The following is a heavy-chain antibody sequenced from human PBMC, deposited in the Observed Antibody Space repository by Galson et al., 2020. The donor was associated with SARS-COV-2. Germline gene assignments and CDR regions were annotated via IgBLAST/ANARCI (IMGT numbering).Heavy chain of an antibody. V-gene: IGHV2-70*11. CDR2: IDWDDDV. Sequence: ESGPTLVKPTQTLTLTCSFSGFSLTSHGMCVSWIRQPPGKALEWLARIDWDDDVYYSTSLQTRLTVSKDTSKNQVFLTMTNMDPVDTATYYCARTRTMTTAGDPRYYYGMDVWGQGSTVTVSS. CDR3: ARTRTMTTAGDPRYYYGMDV. D-gene: IGHD4-17*01. CDR1: GFSLTSHGMC. J-gene: IGHJ6*02.